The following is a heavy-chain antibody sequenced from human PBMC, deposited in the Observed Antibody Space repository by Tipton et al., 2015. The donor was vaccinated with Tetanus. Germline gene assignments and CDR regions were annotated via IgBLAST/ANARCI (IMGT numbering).Heavy chain of an antibody. V-gene: IGHV1-69*01. CDR3: ARAPQYSERRDFDC. CDR2: ITPIFGTT. J-gene: IGHJ4*02. D-gene: IGHD1-1*01. Sequence: QSGAEVKQPGSSVKVSCKASGGTFTNYALSWVRQAPGPGLEWVGGITPIFGTTNSAPKFQGRVTITADESTNTAFMELSSLRSEDTAVYYCARAPQYSERRDFDCWGQGTLVTVSS. CDR1: GGTFTNYA.